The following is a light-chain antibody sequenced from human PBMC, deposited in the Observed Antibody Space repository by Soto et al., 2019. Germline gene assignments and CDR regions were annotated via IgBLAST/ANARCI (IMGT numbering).Light chain of an antibody. J-gene: IGLJ1*01. CDR1: SGDVDAFDY. CDR3: TSSTSSSTQV. V-gene: IGLV2-14*01. CDR2: EVS. Sequence: QSALTQPASVSGSPGQSITISCTGTSGDVDAFDYVSWYQQHPGKAPKLMIFEVSDRPSGVSDRFSGSKSGSTASLTISGLQAEDEADYFCTSSTSSSTQVFGTGTKVTVL.